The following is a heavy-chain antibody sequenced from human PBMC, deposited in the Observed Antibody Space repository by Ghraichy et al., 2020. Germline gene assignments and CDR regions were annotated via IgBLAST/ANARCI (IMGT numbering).Heavy chain of an antibody. CDR1: GGSITSGSYY. J-gene: IGHJ4*02. V-gene: IGHV4-61*02. CDR3: ARTTPGDREFDS. CDR2: IHTTGTT. D-gene: IGHD7-27*01. Sequence: SETLSLTCIVSGGSITSGSYYWNWIRQPARKGLAWVGRIHTTGTTDYNPSLKSRVTISIDTSKNQFSLKLNSVTAADTAVYYCARTTPGDREFDSWGQGTLVTVSS.